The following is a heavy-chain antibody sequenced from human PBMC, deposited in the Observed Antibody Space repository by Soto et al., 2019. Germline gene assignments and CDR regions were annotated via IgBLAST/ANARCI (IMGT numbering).Heavy chain of an antibody. Sequence: PGGSLRLSCAASGFTFSDYYISWIRQAPGKGLEWVSYISSSGSTIYYADSVKGRFTISRDNAKNSLYLQMNSLRAEDTAVYYCASYCGGDCYPRYFDYWGQGTLVTVSS. J-gene: IGHJ4*02. CDR3: ASYCGGDCYPRYFDY. CDR2: ISSSGSTI. CDR1: GFTFSDYY. D-gene: IGHD2-21*02. V-gene: IGHV3-11*01.